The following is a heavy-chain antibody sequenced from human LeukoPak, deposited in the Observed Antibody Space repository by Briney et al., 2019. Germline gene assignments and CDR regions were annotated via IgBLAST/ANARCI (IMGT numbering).Heavy chain of an antibody. CDR1: GYTFTSYG. J-gene: IGHJ4*02. V-gene: IGHV1-18*01. D-gene: IGHD3-10*01. CDR2: ISAYNGNT. CDR3: ARDGSITMVRGVIITIDY. Sequence: GASVKVSCKASGYTFTSYGISWVRQAPGQGLEWMGWISAYNGNTNYAQKLQGRVTMTTDTSTSTAYMELRSLRSDDTAVYYCARDGSITMVRGVIITIDYWGQGTLVTVSS.